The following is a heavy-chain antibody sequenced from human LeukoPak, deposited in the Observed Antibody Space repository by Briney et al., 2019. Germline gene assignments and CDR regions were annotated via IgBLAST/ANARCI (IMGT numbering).Heavy chain of an antibody. V-gene: IGHV1-18*01. D-gene: IGHD2-15*01. CDR2: ISAYNGNT. CDR3: AREIRGLDIVVVVAAKGGAFDI. Sequence: ASVKVSCKASGYTFTSYGISWVRQAPGQGLEWMGWISAYNGNTNYAQKLQGRVTMTTDTSTSTAYMELRSLRSDDTAVYYCAREIRGLDIVVVVAAKGGAFDIWGQGTMVTVSS. CDR1: GYTFTSYG. J-gene: IGHJ3*02.